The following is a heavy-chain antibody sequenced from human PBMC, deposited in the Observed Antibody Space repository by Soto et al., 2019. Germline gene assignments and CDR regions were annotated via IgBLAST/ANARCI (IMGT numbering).Heavy chain of an antibody. CDR3: ARDLNYGLCDY. V-gene: IGHV1-18*01. J-gene: IGHJ4*02. D-gene: IGHD3-10*01. CDR2: ISAHNGNT. CDR1: GYTFTSYG. Sequence: QVQLVQSGAEVKKPGASVKVSCKASGYTFTSYGISWVRQAPGQGLAWMGWISAHNGNTNYAQKLQGRVTMTTDTSTRAAYMELRSMRSDDTAVYFCARDLNYGLCDYWGQGTLVTVSS.